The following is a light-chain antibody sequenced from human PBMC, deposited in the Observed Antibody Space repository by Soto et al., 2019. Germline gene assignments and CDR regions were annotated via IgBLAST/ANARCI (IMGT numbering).Light chain of an antibody. CDR1: QSVSRY. Sequence: EIVLTQSPVTLSLSPGERATLSCRASQSVSRYLVWYQQKPGQAPRLLIYDTSNRATGIPARFSGSGSGTDFTLTISSLEPEDFAVYYCQQRSTWPTAFGQGTKVEI. V-gene: IGKV3-11*01. J-gene: IGKJ1*01. CDR3: QQRSTWPTA. CDR2: DTS.